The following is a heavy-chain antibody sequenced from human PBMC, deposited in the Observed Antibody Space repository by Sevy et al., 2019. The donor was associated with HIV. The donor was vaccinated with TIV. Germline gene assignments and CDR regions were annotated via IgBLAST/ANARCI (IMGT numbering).Heavy chain of an antibody. Sequence: SESLSLTCTVSGDSFSSYFWAWIRQPAGKGLEWIGRINTSGSTNYNPSLKSRVTMSVDTSKSQFSLKVTSLTAADTAIYFCARSNWVTATTSFSKAYYFDYWGQGSLVTVSS. CDR1: GDSFSSYF. V-gene: IGHV4-4*07. J-gene: IGHJ4*02. CDR3: ARSNWVTATTSFSKAYYFDY. D-gene: IGHD7-27*01. CDR2: INTSGST.